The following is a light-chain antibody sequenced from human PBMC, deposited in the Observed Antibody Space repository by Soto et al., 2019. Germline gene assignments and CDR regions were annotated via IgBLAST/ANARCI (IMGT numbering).Light chain of an antibody. V-gene: IGKV3-20*01. J-gene: IGKJ5*01. CDR2: GAS. CDR1: QSVSSSY. CDR3: QQYGSSRIP. Sequence: ILLTQAPVTLSLFLWGKATLSLTASQSVSSSYLAWYQQKPGQAPRLLIYGASGRATGIPDRFSGSGSGKDFPLTISRLEPEVFAVYSCQQYGSSRIPFGKGTRLE.